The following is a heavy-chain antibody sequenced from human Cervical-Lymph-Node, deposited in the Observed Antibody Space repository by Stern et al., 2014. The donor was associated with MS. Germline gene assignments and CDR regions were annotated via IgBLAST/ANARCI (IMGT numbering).Heavy chain of an antibody. V-gene: IGHV1-2*02. J-gene: IGHJ4*01. CDR2: INPNSGGT. D-gene: IGHD3-3*01. CDR3: ARGSGTAYDLRGDY. Sequence: QVQLLQPGAEARAPGASMKVSCKASGYIFTDYYLHWVRQAPGQGLEWLGWINPNSGGTNYAQNFQGRVTMTRDTSISTAYMVLRWLGSADTAVYYCARGSGTAYDLRGDYWGQGTLVTVSS. CDR1: GYIFTDYY.